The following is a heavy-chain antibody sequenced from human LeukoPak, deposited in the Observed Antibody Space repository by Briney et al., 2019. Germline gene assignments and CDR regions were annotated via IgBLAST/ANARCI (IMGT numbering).Heavy chain of an antibody. CDR3: ARSSPRTYYHFYYYMDV. CDR1: GGSISSHY. V-gene: IGHV4-4*09. Sequence: KPSETLSLTCTVSGGSISSHYWSWIRQPPGKGLEWIGYIYTSGSTNYNPSLKSRVTISVDTSKNQFSLKLSSVTAADTAVYYCARSSPRTYYHFYYYMDVWGKGSTVTVSS. J-gene: IGHJ6*03. CDR2: IYTSGST. D-gene: IGHD6-13*01.